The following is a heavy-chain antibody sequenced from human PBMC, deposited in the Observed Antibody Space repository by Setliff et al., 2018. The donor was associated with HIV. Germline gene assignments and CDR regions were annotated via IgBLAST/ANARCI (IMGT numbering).Heavy chain of an antibody. J-gene: IGHJ5*02. Sequence: SETLSLTCTVSGGSISTSTYYWGWIRQPPGKGLEWIGSIYYSGNTYYNSSLQSRVTISVDTSKNQFSLKVNSVTAADTAVYYCARHPPNLDWLDPWGQGTLVTVSS. CDR1: GGSISTSTYY. CDR3: ARHPPNLDWLDP. V-gene: IGHV4-39*01. CDR2: IYYSGNT.